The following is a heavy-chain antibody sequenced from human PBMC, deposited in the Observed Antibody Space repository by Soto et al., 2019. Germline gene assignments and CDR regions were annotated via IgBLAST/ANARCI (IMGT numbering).Heavy chain of an antibody. CDR3: AKDQGESMVSHFDY. J-gene: IGHJ4*02. D-gene: IGHD3-10*01. Sequence: GGSLRLSCAASGFTFSSYGMHWVRQAPGKGLEWVAVISYDGSNKYYADSVKGRFTISRDNSKNTLYLQMNSLRAEDTAVYYCAKDQGESMVSHFDYWGQGTLVTVSS. CDR1: GFTFSSYG. CDR2: ISYDGSNK. V-gene: IGHV3-30*18.